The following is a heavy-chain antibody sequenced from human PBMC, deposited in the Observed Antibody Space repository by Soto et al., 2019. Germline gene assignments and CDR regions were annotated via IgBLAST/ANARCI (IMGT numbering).Heavy chain of an antibody. J-gene: IGHJ6*03. Sequence: QVQLVQSGAEVKKPGASVKVSCKASGYTFTSHGISWVRQAPGQGLEWMGWISAYNGDTNYAQKLQGRVTVTTDTSTSTAYMELRSLRSEDTAVYYSARMVRGSNIDYYHYMYVWGKGTTVIVSS. CDR2: ISAYNGDT. CDR3: ARMVRGSNIDYYHYMYV. CDR1: GYTFTSHG. D-gene: IGHD3-10*01. V-gene: IGHV1-18*01.